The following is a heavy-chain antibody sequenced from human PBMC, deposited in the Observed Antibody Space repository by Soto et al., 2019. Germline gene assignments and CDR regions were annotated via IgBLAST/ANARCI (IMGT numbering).Heavy chain of an antibody. CDR2: IKSKTDGGTT. Sequence: GGSLRLSCAASGFSFSDAWMTWVRQAPGAGLEWVGHIKSKTDGGTTDYAAPVKGRFTISRDASKTTVYLQMNSLRTEDTAVYYCTTDPHSTGTKYWGQGTLVTVSS. D-gene: IGHD1-1*01. J-gene: IGHJ4*02. V-gene: IGHV3-15*01. CDR3: TTDPHSTGTKY. CDR1: GFSFSDAW.